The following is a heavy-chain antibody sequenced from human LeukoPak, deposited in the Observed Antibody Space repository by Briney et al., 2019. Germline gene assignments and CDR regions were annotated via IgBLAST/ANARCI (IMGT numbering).Heavy chain of an antibody. CDR1: GYSFTSYW. V-gene: IGHV5-51*01. J-gene: IGHJ4*02. D-gene: IGHD5-24*01. Sequence: GESLKISCKGSGYSFTSYWIGWVRQMPRKGLEWMGIVYPGDSDTRYSPSFQGQVTISADKSISTAYLQWSSLKASDTAMYCCARRVGDGYNSWYFDYWGQGTLVTVSS. CDR2: VYPGDSDT. CDR3: ARRVGDGYNSWYFDY.